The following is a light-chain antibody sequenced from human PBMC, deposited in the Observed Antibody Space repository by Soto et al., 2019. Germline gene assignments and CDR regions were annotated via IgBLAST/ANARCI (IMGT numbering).Light chain of an antibody. CDR2: DVG. CDR1: SSDVGGYNY. Sequence: QSVLTQPASVSGSPGQSITISCTGTSSDVGGYNYVSWYQQHPGKAPKLMIYDVGNRPSGVSNRFSGSKSGNTASLTISGLQAEDEADYYCSSYPSSSTYVIFGGGIQLTVL. J-gene: IGLJ2*01. CDR3: SSYPSSSTYVI. V-gene: IGLV2-14*03.